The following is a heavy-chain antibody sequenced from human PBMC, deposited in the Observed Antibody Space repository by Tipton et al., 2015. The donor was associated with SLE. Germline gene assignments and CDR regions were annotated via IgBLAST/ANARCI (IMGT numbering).Heavy chain of an antibody. CDR1: GYAFTTYD. CDR3: ARDRGASSGGWFVGAIGY. CDR2: MNPTDGVT. J-gene: IGHJ4*02. Sequence: QLVQSGAEVKKPGASVKVSCRASGYAFTTYDINWVRQAPGQGLEWVGWMNPTDGVTGYAQKFQGRVTMTRNTSISTAYMELTSLRSDDTAIYYCARDRGASSGGWFVGAIGYWGQGTLVTVSS. V-gene: IGHV1-8*01. D-gene: IGHD2-15*01.